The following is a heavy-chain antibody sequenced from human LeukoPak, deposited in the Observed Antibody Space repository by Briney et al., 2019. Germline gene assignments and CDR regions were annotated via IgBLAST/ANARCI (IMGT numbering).Heavy chain of an antibody. CDR3: AKAGRAGTVSSDY. CDR2: IRYDGSNK. CDR1: GFTFSSYG. J-gene: IGHJ4*02. D-gene: IGHD6-19*01. V-gene: IGHV3-30*02. Sequence: GGSLRLSCAASGFTFSSYGMHWVRQAPGKGLEWVAFIRYDGSNKYYADSVKGRFTISRDNSKNTLYLQMNSLRAEDTAVYYCAKAGRAGTVSSDYWGQGTLVTVSS.